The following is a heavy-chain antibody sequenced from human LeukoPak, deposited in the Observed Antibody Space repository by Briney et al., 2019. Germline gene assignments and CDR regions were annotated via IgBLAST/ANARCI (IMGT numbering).Heavy chain of an antibody. J-gene: IGHJ3*02. CDR3: AKVGQWLEGGAFDI. CDR1: GFTFSSYV. D-gene: IGHD6-19*01. CDR2: ISGSGGST. Sequence: GASLRLSCAASGFTFSSYVMSWVRQAPGKGLEWVSAISGSGGSTYYADSVKGRFTISRDNSKNTLYLQMNSLRAEDTAVYYCAKVGQWLEGGAFDIWGQGTMVTVSS. V-gene: IGHV3-23*01.